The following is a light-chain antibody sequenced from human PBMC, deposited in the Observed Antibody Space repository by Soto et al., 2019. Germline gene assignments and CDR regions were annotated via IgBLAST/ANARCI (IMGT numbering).Light chain of an antibody. J-gene: IGKJ4*01. CDR2: EES. CDR1: QGISSS. CDR3: QQVKSYPRT. V-gene: IGKV1-8*01. Sequence: AIRMTQSPSSVSASIGDRVTIACRASQGISSSLAWYQQKPGNPPKLLIYEESTLHSGVPSRFSGRKVGTQFILTIDSLQPEDFATYYCQQVKSYPRTFGGGTKVDIK.